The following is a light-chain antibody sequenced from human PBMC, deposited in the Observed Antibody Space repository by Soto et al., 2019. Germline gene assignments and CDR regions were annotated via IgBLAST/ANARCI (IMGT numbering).Light chain of an antibody. CDR1: QSVSSSF. V-gene: IGKV3-20*01. CDR3: QQYSGSPFT. Sequence: EIVLTQSPGTLSLSPGERATLSCRASQSVSSSFLAWYQQKPGQAPRLLIYGASSRATGIPDRFSGSGSGTEFTLTISRLEPEDFALYYCQQYSGSPFTFGPGTTVDIK. J-gene: IGKJ3*01. CDR2: GAS.